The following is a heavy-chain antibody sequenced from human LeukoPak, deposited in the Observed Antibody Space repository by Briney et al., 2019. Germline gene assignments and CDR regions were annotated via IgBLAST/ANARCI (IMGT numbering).Heavy chain of an antibody. CDR3: ARFHIAVAGTDWFDP. V-gene: IGHV4-34*01. Sequence: SETLSLTCAVYGGSFSGFYWSWIRQPPGKGLEWIGEINHSGGTNYNPSLKSRVTISVNTSKNQISLKLSSVTAADTAVYYCARFHIAVAGTDWFDPWGQGTLVTVSS. J-gene: IGHJ5*02. D-gene: IGHD6-19*01. CDR1: GGSFSGFY. CDR2: INHSGGT.